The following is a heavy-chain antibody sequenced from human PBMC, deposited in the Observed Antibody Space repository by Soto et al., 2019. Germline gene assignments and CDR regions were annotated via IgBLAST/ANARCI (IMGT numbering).Heavy chain of an antibody. V-gene: IGHV3-73*01. Sequence: EVQLVESGGGLVQPGGSLKLSCAASGFTFSGSAMHWFRQASGKGLEWVGRIRSKANSYATAYAASVKGRFTISRDDSKNTAYLQMNSLKTEDTAVYYCTRRLQAAAGDYWGQGTLVTVSS. CDR3: TRRLQAAAGDY. CDR2: IRSKANSYAT. J-gene: IGHJ4*02. CDR1: GFTFSGSA. D-gene: IGHD6-13*01.